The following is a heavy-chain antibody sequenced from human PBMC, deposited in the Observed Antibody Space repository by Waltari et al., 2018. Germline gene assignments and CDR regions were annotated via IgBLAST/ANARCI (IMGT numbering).Heavy chain of an antibody. J-gene: IGHJ4*02. CDR1: GDSTSVPHW. V-gene: IGHV4-4*02. D-gene: IGHD2-15*01. Sequence: QLQLQESGPGLVKPSGTLSLICAVPGDSTSVPHWWSWVRQSPGKGLEWIGQVHGSGRTNYNPSFASRVTVSLDTSTYHFALKLTSATAADTALYFCARDRGRGLYLDTWGQGTLVTVSP. CDR2: VHGSGRT. CDR3: ARDRGRGLYLDT.